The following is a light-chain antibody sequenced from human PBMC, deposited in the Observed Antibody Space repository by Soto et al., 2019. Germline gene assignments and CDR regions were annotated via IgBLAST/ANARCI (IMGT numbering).Light chain of an antibody. CDR2: EVN. V-gene: IGLV2-8*01. Sequence: QSALTQPPSASGPPGQSVAISCTGTTSDIGGYNYVSWYQQHPGKAPKLMIYEVNKRPSGVPDRFSGSKSGNTASLTVSGLQAEDEADYYCSSHGGNSPDVFGTGTKLTVL. CDR3: SSHGGNSPDV. CDR1: TSDIGGYNY. J-gene: IGLJ1*01.